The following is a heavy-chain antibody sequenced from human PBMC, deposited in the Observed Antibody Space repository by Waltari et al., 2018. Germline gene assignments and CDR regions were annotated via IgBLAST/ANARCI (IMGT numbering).Heavy chain of an antibody. CDR2: IYHSGST. CDR1: GYSISSGYY. J-gene: IGHJ4*02. V-gene: IGHV4-38-2*02. D-gene: IGHD2-15*01. Sequence: QVQLQESGPGLVKPSETLSLTCAVSGYSISSGYYWGWIRQPPGKGLEWIGSIYHSGSTYYNPSLKSRVTISVDTSKNQFSLKLSSVTAADTAVYYCARDWIGGYCSGGSCQAGGGDYWGQGTLVTVSS. CDR3: ARDWIGGYCSGGSCQAGGGDY.